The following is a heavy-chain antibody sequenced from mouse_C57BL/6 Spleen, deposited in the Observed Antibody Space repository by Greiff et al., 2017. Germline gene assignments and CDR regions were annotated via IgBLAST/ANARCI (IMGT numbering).Heavy chain of an antibody. CDR3: ARYSGRGYFDY. CDR1: GYTFTSYW. CDR2: IDPSDSYT. Sequence: QVQLQQPGAELVMPGASVKLSCKASGYTFTSYWMHWVKQRPGQGLEWIGEIDPSDSYTNYNQKFKGKSTLTVDKSSSTAYMQLSSLTSEDSAVYYCARYSGRGYFDYWGQGTTLTVSS. D-gene: IGHD1-1*01. V-gene: IGHV1-69*01. J-gene: IGHJ2*01.